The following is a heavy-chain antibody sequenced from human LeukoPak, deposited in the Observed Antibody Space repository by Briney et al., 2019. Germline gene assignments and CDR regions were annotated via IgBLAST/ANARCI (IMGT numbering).Heavy chain of an antibody. J-gene: IGHJ6*03. CDR2: MNHSGST. V-gene: IGHV4-34*01. CDR1: GGSFSGYY. D-gene: IGHD3-10*01. Sequence: SETLSLTCAVYGGSFSGYYWSWIRQPSGKGLEWIGEMNHSGSTNYNPSLKSRVTISVDTSKNQFSLKLSSVTAADTAVYYCARLTKNDSGTYRFGKKKRGYMDVWGKGTTVTISS. CDR3: ARLTKNDSGTYRFGKKKRGYMDV.